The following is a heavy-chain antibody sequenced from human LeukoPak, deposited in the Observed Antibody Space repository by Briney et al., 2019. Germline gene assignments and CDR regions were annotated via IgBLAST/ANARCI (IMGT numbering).Heavy chain of an antibody. D-gene: IGHD3-10*01. J-gene: IGHJ3*02. V-gene: IGHV1-18*01. Sequence: ASVKVSCKASGYTFTSYGISWVRQAPGQGLEWMGWISAYNGNTNYAQKLQGRVTMTTDTSTSTAYMELRSLRSDDTAVYYCARQSYGEPPDAFDIWGQGTMVTVSS. CDR3: ARQSYGEPPDAFDI. CDR2: ISAYNGNT. CDR1: GYTFTSYG.